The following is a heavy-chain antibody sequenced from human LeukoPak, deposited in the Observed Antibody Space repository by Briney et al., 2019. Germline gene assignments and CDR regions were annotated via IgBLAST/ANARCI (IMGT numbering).Heavy chain of an antibody. CDR1: GFTFSSYW. V-gene: IGHV3-48*04. Sequence: GGSLRLSCAASGFTFSSYWMSWVRQAPGKGLEWVSYISSSGSTIYYADSVKGRFTISRDNAKNSLYLQMNSLRAEDTAVYYCAKDFGRGGVYPFDIWGQGTMVTVSS. CDR2: ISSSGSTI. D-gene: IGHD6-13*01. J-gene: IGHJ3*02. CDR3: AKDFGRGGVYPFDI.